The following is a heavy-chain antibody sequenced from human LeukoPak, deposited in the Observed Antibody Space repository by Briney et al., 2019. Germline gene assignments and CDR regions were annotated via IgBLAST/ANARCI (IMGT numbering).Heavy chain of an antibody. CDR3: ARASYYDILGVDY. D-gene: IGHD3-9*01. Sequence: GGSLRLSCAASGFTFSSYAMHWVRQAPGKGLEWVAVISYDGSNKCYADSVKGRFTISRDNSKNTLYLQMNSLRAEDTAVYYCARASYYDILGVDYWGQGTLVTVSS. CDR2: ISYDGSNK. CDR1: GFTFSSYA. V-gene: IGHV3-30*01. J-gene: IGHJ4*02.